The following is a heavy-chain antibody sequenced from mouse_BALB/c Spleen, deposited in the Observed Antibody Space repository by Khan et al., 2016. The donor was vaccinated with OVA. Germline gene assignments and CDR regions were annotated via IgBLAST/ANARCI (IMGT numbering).Heavy chain of an antibody. V-gene: IGHV1S137*01. CDR2: ISTYYGDD. J-gene: IGHJ4*01. Sequence: VQLQESGAELVRPGVSVKISCKGSGYTFTDYAMHWVKQSHAEGLEWIGVISTYYGDDSYNQKFKGKATMTVDQASRTAQKEIGRLTSEDSAIYYCASSYFSTRNAMDYWGQGTSVTVSS. D-gene: IGHD1-2*01. CDR1: GYTFTDYA. CDR3: ASSYFSTRNAMDY.